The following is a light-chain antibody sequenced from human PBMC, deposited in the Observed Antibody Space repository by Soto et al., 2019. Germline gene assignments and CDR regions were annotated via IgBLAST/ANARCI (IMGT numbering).Light chain of an antibody. CDR2: GAS. J-gene: IGKJ1*01. CDR1: QSVSSN. V-gene: IGKV3-15*01. Sequence: EIVMTQSPATLSVSPGERATLSCRASQSVSSNLAWYQQKPGQAPRLLIYGASTRATGIPARFSGSGSGTEFTLTISSLQSEDFAVSYCQQYNNWPGTFGQGTKVQ. CDR3: QQYNNWPGT.